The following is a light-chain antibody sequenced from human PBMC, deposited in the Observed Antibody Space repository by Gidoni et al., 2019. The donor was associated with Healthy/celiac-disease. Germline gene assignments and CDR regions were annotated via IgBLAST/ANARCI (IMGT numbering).Light chain of an antibody. CDR2: GAS. J-gene: IGKJ5*01. CDR3: QQYGSGT. CDR1: QSVSSSY. Sequence: LSPGERATLSCRASQSVSSSYLAWYQQKPGQAPRLLIYGASSRATGIPDFTLTISRLEPEDFAVYYCQQYGSGTFGQGTRLEIK. V-gene: IGKV3-20*01.